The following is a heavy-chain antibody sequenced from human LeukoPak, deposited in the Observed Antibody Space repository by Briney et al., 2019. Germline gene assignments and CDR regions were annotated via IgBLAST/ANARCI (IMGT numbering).Heavy chain of an antibody. D-gene: IGHD3-10*01. CDR1: GFTFSNYW. Sequence: AGGSLRLSCAASGFTFSNYWMSWGRQAPGKGLEWVANVRQDGGEKNYVDSVKGRFSISRDNGKNSLYLQMNSLRVEDTAVYYCMRQNRAYYFGHWGQGTLVTVSS. CDR2: VRQDGGEK. J-gene: IGHJ1*01. V-gene: IGHV3-7*01. CDR3: MRQNRAYYFGH.